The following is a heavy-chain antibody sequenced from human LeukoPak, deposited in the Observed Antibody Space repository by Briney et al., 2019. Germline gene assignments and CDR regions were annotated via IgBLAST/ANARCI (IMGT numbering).Heavy chain of an antibody. CDR3: ANCYYDSSGCSFDY. Sequence: PGGSLRLSCAASGFTFSSYAMSWVRQAPGKGLEWVSAISGSGGSTYYADSVRGRFTISRDNSKNTLYLQMNSLRAEDTAVYYCANCYYDSSGCSFDYWGQGTLVTVSS. D-gene: IGHD3-22*01. CDR2: ISGSGGST. J-gene: IGHJ4*02. V-gene: IGHV3-23*01. CDR1: GFTFSSYA.